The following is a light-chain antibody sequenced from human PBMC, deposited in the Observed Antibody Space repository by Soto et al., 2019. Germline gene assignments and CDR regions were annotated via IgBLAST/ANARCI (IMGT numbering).Light chain of an antibody. V-gene: IGLV2-23*01. CDR1: SSDVGSYNL. J-gene: IGLJ2*01. Sequence: QSALTQPASVSGSPGQSITISCTGTSSDVGSYNLVSWYQQHPGKAPKLMIYEGSKRPSGVSNRFSGSKSGNPASLTISGLQAEDEADYYCGSYAGTWEVFGGGTKLTVL. CDR2: EGS. CDR3: GSYAGTWEV.